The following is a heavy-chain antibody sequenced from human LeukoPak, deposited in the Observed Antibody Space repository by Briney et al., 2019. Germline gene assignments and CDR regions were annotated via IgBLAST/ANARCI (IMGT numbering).Heavy chain of an antibody. V-gene: IGHV3-23*01. CDR1: GFTFSSYG. J-gene: IGHJ4*02. D-gene: IGHD5-24*01. Sequence: GRSLRLSCAASGFTFSSYGMSWVRRAPGKGLEWVSGISGSGGNTYYADSVKGRFTISRDNSKNTLYLQMNSLRADDTAVYYCAKDPERWLQLRLGFSDWGQGTLVTVSS. CDR2: ISGSGGNT. CDR3: AKDPERWLQLRLGFSD.